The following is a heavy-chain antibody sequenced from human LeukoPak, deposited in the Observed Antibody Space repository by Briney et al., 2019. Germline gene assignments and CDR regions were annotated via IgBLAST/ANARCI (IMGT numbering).Heavy chain of an antibody. CDR1: GFTFSSYE. CDR3: ARASVDGFDY. CDR2: ISSGGSTI. Sequence: GGSLRLSCAASGFTFSSYEMNWVRQAAGKGLEWVSYISSGGSTIYYADSVKGRFTISRDNAKNSLYLQMNSLRAEDTAVYYCARASVDGFDYWGQGTLVTVSS. D-gene: IGHD3-10*01. V-gene: IGHV3-48*03. J-gene: IGHJ4*02.